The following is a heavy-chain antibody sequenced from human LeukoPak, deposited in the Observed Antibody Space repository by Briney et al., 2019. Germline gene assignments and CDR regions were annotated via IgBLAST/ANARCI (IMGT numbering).Heavy chain of an antibody. D-gene: IGHD3-10*01. CDR2: INPSGGST. CDR1: GYTFINYY. J-gene: IGHJ6*03. V-gene: IGHV1-46*01. CDR3: ARGERITMVRGVIHYYMDV. Sequence: VASVKVSCKASGYTFINYYMYWVRQAPGQGLEWMGIINPSGGSTRYAQMFQGRVTITRDTSASTAYMELSSLRSEDMAVYYCARGERITMVRGVIHYYMDVWGKGTTVTVSS.